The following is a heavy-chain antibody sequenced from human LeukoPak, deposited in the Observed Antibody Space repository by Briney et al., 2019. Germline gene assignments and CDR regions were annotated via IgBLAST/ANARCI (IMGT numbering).Heavy chain of an antibody. J-gene: IGHJ4*02. V-gene: IGHV3-48*01. CDR1: GFTFSSYS. Sequence: GGSLRLSCAASGFTFSSYSMNWVRQAPGKGLEWVSYISSSSSTIYYADSVKGRFTISRDNAKNSLYLQMNSLRAEDTAVYYCARADYGYVWGSYRQYYFDYWGQGTLVTVSS. D-gene: IGHD3-16*02. CDR2: ISSSSSTI. CDR3: ARADYGYVWGSYRQYYFDY.